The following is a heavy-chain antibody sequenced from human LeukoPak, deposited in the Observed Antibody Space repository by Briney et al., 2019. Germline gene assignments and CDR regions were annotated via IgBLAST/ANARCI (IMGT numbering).Heavy chain of an antibody. D-gene: IGHD6-19*01. J-gene: IGHJ4*02. CDR3: TKLAVASADS. V-gene: IGHV3-48*03. Sequence: GGSLRLSCAASGFSFSSYEMNWVRQAPGKGLEWVSNISPSGSTKYYADSVKGRFTVSRDNAKNSLYLQMSSLRAGDTGVYYCTKLAVASADSWGQGTLVTVSS. CDR1: GFSFSSYE. CDR2: ISPSGSTK.